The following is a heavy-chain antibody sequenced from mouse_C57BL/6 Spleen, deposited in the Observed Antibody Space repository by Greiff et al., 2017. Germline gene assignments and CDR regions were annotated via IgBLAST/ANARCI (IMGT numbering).Heavy chain of an antibody. Sequence: VQLQQSGPELVKPGASVKISCKASGYTFTDYYMNWVKQSHGKSLEWIGDINPNNGGTSYNQKFKGKATLTVDKSSSTAYMELRSLTSEDSAVYYCARTDYSAYWGQGTLVTVSA. V-gene: IGHV1-26*01. CDR3: ARTDYSAY. D-gene: IGHD2-12*01. J-gene: IGHJ3*01. CDR1: GYTFTDYY. CDR2: INPNNGGT.